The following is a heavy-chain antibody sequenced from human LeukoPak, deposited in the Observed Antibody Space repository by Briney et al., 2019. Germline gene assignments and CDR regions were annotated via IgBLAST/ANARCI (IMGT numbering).Heavy chain of an antibody. CDR1: GFTFNDYY. J-gene: IGHJ5*02. CDR3: ATDGAGFDT. CDR2: INIGGTNT. V-gene: IGHV3-11*01. Sequence: GGSLRLSCAASGFTFNDYYMSRIRQAPGKGLEWLSYINIGGTNTHYADSVKGRFTISRDSAKKSLYLEMNNLRAEDTAVYYCATDGAGFDTWGQGVLVTVSS.